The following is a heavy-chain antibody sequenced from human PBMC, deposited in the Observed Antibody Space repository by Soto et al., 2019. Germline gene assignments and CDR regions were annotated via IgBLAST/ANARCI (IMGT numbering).Heavy chain of an antibody. CDR2: ISYDGSNK. Sequence: QVQLVESGGGVVQPGRSLRLSCAASGFTFSSYAMHWVRQAPGKGLEWGAVISYDGSNKYYADSVKGRFTISRDNSKHTLYLQMNSLRAEDTAVYYCARDFHPSPYYDFWSGYHFFDYWGQGTLVTVSS. D-gene: IGHD3-3*01. CDR1: GFTFSSYA. V-gene: IGHV3-30-3*01. CDR3: ARDFHPSPYYDFWSGYHFFDY. J-gene: IGHJ4*02.